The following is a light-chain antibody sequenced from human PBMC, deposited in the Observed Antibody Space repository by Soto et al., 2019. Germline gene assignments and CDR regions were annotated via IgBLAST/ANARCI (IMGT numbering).Light chain of an antibody. CDR2: GAS. J-gene: IGKJ2*01. V-gene: IGKV3-15*01. CDR1: QSVSSN. Sequence: EIVMTQSPATLSVSPGERATLSCRASQSVSSNLAWYQQKPGQAPRLLIYGASTRATGIPARFSGSGSGTEFTLTISCLQSEDIAVYYCQQYNNWPPYTFGQGTKLEIQ. CDR3: QQYNNWPPYT.